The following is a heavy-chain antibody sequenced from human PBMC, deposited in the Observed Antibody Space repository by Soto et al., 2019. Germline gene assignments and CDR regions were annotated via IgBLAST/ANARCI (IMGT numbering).Heavy chain of an antibody. CDR2: ITGSTGTT. J-gene: IGHJ6*03. CDR3: AKDTSSSPYYMDV. Sequence: EVQVLESGGGSVQPGGSLRLSCAASGFTFSNFAMSWVRHAPGKGLEWVSEITGSTGTTYYADSVKGRFIISRDNSNNTQHLQMNSLRAEDTAVYYCAKDTSSSPYYMDVWGKGTTVTVSS. CDR1: GFTFSNFA. V-gene: IGHV3-23*01. D-gene: IGHD2-2*01.